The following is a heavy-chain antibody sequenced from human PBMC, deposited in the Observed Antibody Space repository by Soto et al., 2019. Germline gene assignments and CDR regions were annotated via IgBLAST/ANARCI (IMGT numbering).Heavy chain of an antibody. CDR2: MNPNSGNT. CDR1: GYTFTSYD. V-gene: IGHV1-8*01. CDR3: ARERSSGWYVDY. D-gene: IGHD6-19*01. J-gene: IGHJ4*02. Sequence: QVQLVQSGAEVKKPGASVKVSCKASGYTFTSYDSNWVRQATGQGLEWMGWMNPNSGNTGYAQKFRGRVTMTRSTSISTAYMELSSLRSEGTAVYYCARERSSGWYVDYWGQGTLVTVSS.